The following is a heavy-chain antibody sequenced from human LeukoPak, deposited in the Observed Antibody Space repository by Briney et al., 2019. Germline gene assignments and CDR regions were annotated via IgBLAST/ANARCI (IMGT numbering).Heavy chain of an antibody. CDR3: ARSIRGSSWYQYYFDY. CDR1: GGSISSGSYY. J-gene: IGHJ4*02. V-gene: IGHV4-61*02. D-gene: IGHD6-13*01. Sequence: SQTLSLTCTVSGGSISSGSYYWSWIRQPAGKGLEWIGRIYTSGSTNYNPSLKSRVTISVDTSKNQFSLKLSSVTAADTAVYYCARSIRGSSWYQYYFDYWGQGTLVTVSS. CDR2: IYTSGST.